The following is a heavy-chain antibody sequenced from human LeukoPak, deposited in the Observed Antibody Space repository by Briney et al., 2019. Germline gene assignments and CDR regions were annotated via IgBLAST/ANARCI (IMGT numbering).Heavy chain of an antibody. CDR2: ISGSSGST. CDR1: GFTLSRYG. D-gene: IGHD6-13*01. J-gene: IGHJ6*03. CDR3: AKTYSSSRAHYYYYYYMDV. V-gene: IGHV3-23*01. Sequence: GGTLRLSCAASGFTLSRYGLSWVRQAPGKGLEWVSGISGSSGSTYYADSVKGRFTISRDNSKNTLYLQMNSLRAEDMAVYYCAKTYSSSRAHYYYYYYMDVWGKGTTVTISS.